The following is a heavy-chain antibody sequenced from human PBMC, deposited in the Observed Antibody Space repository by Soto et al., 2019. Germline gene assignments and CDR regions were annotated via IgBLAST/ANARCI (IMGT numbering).Heavy chain of an antibody. D-gene: IGHD3-16*01. CDR3: ARRYGGNFDY. Sequence: PSETLSLTCAVSGGSISSSNWWSWVRQPPGKGLEWIGEIYHSGNTNYNPSLKSRVTISVDTSKNQFSLKLSSVTAADTAVYYCARRYGGNFDYWGQGTLVTVSS. CDR2: IYHSGNT. J-gene: IGHJ4*02. V-gene: IGHV4-4*02. CDR1: GGSISSSNW.